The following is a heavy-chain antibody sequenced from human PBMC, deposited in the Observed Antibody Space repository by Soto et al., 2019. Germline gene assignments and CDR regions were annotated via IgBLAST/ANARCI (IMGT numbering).Heavy chain of an antibody. V-gene: IGHV4-31*03. CDR1: GGSISSGGYY. CDR3: ARDISVADAFDI. D-gene: IGHD6-19*01. Sequence: SETLSLTCTVSGGSISSGGYYWSWIRQHPGKGLEWIGYIHYSGSTYYNPSLKSRVIISLDTSKNEFSLKLNSVTAADTAMYYCARDISVADAFDIWGQGTMVTVSS. J-gene: IGHJ3*02. CDR2: IHYSGST.